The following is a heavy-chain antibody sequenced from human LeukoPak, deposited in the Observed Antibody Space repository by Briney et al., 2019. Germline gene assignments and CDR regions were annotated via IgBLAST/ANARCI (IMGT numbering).Heavy chain of an antibody. D-gene: IGHD6-13*01. CDR3: ASSWSLYYFDY. CDR2: IYSGGST. J-gene: IGHJ4*02. V-gene: IGHV3-53*01. CDR1: GFTVSSNY. Sequence: GGSLRLSCAASGFTVSSNYMSWVRQAPGKGLEWVSIIYSGGSTYYAASVKSRFTISKDNSKNTLYLQMSSLRAEDTAVYYCASSWSLYYFDYWGQGTLVTVSS.